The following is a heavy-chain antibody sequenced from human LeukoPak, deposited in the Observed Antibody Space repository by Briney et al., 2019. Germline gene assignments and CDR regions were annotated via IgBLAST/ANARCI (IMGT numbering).Heavy chain of an antibody. J-gene: IGHJ5*02. V-gene: IGHV1-18*01. CDR3: ARDGVHYDSRGYRSWFDP. Sequence: ASVKVSCKASGYTFTSYGISWVRQAPGQGLEWMGWISAYNGNTNYAQKLQGRVTMTTDTSTSTAYMELRSLRSDDTAVYYCARDGVHYDSRGYRSWFDPWGQGTLVTVSS. CDR1: GYTFTSYG. CDR2: ISAYNGNT. D-gene: IGHD3-22*01.